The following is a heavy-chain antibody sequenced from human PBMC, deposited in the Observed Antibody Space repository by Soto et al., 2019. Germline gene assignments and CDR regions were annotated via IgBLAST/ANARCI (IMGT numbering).Heavy chain of an antibody. CDR2: ISAYNGNT. CDR1: GYTFTSYG. D-gene: IGHD2-2*01. CDR3: ARVVPGAEAWFGP. Sequence: ASVKVSCKASGYTFTSYGISWVRQAPGQGLEWMGWISAYNGNTNYAQKLQGRVTMTTDTSTTTAYMELRSLRSDDTAVYYCARVVPGAEAWFGPRGQGTLVAVSS. V-gene: IGHV1-18*04. J-gene: IGHJ5*02.